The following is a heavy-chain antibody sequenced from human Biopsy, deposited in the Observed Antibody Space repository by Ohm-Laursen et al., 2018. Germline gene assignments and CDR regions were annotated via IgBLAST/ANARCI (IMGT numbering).Heavy chain of an antibody. CDR1: GGTFSSYS. Sequence: ASVKVSCKASGGTFSSYSISWVRQAPGQGLEWMGGIIPIFGIINHAQKFQGRVTISADESTTTAYMELGSLRSEDTAVYYCAADSGSGSHFRFDYWGQGALVSVSS. D-gene: IGHD3-10*01. CDR3: AADSGSGSHFRFDY. CDR2: IIPIFGII. V-gene: IGHV1-69*13. J-gene: IGHJ4*02.